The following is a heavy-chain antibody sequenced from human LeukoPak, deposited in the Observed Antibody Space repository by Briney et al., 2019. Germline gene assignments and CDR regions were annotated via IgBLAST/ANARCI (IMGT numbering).Heavy chain of an antibody. J-gene: IGHJ4*02. CDR3: AKGDFWSAPPYAL. CDR1: GFTFDDYA. Sequence: PGRSQRLSYAASGFTFDDYAMRWVRHAPGKGLEWVSGISWKRGSIIYADSVKGRFSISRDTANNCLYLQMNSLRAEDTALYYCAKGDFWSAPPYALGGQGTLVTVSS. D-gene: IGHD3-3*01. CDR2: ISWKRGSI. V-gene: IGHV3-9*01.